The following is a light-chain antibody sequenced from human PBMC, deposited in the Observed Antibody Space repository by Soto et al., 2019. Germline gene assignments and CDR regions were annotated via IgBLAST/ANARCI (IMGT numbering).Light chain of an antibody. CDR3: CSYAGSNTFV. CDR2: EAS. Sequence: QSALTKPASVSGSPGQSITISCSGTSSDVGSYNLVSWYQQHPGKAPQLMIYEASKRPSGVSDRFSGSKSGNTASLTISGLQAEDEADYYCCSYAGSNTFVFGGGTKVTVL. CDR1: SSDVGSYNL. J-gene: IGLJ2*01. V-gene: IGLV2-23*02.